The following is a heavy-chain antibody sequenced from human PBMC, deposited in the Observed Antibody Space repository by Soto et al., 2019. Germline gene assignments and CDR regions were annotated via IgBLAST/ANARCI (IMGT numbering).Heavy chain of an antibody. CDR3: ARSPPAYYDYIWGSYRTGDFDI. D-gene: IGHD3-16*02. CDR2: IKQDGSEK. V-gene: IGHV3-7*01. Sequence: LRLSCAASGFTFSSYSMSWVRQAPGKGLEWVANIKQDGSEKYYVDSVKGRFTISRDNAKNSLYLQMNSLRAEDTAVYYCARSPPAYYDYIWGSYRTGDFDIWGQGKMVTVSS. CDR1: GFTFSSYS. J-gene: IGHJ3*02.